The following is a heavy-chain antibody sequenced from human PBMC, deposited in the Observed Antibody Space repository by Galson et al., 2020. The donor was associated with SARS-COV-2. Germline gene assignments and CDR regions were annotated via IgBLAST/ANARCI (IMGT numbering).Heavy chain of an antibody. CDR1: DHSIRSDYH. CDR2: MSHSGSA. D-gene: IGHD3-10*01. CDR3: ARVHSKSPGVPRIDY. V-gene: IGHV4-38-2*02. J-gene: IGHJ4*02. Sequence: SETLSLTCTVSDHSIRSDYHWGWIRQPPGKGLEWIGSMSHSGSAYYNPSLKSRVTLSVDTSKSQFSLSLRSVTAEDTAIYYCARVHSKSPGVPRIDYWGQGTLVTVSS.